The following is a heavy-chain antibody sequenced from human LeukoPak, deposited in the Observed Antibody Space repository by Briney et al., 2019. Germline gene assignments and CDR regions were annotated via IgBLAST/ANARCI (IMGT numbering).Heavy chain of an antibody. V-gene: IGHV4-34*01. CDR1: GGSISSYY. Sequence: SETLSLTCTVSGGSISSYYWSWIRQPPGKGLEWIGEINHSGSTNYNPSLKSRVTISVDTSKNQFSLKLSSVTAADTAVYYCARGKRQLWRYLLDYWGQGTLVTVSS. D-gene: IGHD5-18*01. CDR3: ARGKRQLWRYLLDY. J-gene: IGHJ4*02. CDR2: INHSGST.